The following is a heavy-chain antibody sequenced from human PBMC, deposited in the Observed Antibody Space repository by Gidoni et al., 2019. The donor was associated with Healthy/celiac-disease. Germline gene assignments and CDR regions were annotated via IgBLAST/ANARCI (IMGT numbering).Heavy chain of an antibody. D-gene: IGHD6-6*01. CDR1: GYSFTSYW. CDR3: ARHSPASSIAANYYYYYMDV. V-gene: IGHV5-10-1*03. CDR2: IDHSDSYT. Sequence: EVQLVQSGAAVKKPGASLSISCKGSGYSFTSYWISWVRQMPGKGLEWMGRIDHSDSYTNYSPSFQGHVTISADKSISTAYLQWSSLKASDTAMYYCARHSPASSIAANYYYYYMDVWGKGTTVNVS. J-gene: IGHJ6*03.